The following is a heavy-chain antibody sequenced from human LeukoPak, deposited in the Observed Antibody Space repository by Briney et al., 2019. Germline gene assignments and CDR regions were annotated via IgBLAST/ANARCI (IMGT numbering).Heavy chain of an antibody. V-gene: IGHV3-7*05. CDR1: GFTFSRYW. D-gene: IGHD6-19*01. CDR2: IKEDGSEK. Sequence: GGSLRLSCVASGFTFSRYWMRWVRQAPGKGLEWVANIKEDGSEKYYVDSVKGRFTISRDNAKNSLYLQMNSLRAEDTAVYYCASQFWWAAVAGTALDSWGQGTRVTVSS. J-gene: IGHJ4*02. CDR3: ASQFWWAAVAGTALDS.